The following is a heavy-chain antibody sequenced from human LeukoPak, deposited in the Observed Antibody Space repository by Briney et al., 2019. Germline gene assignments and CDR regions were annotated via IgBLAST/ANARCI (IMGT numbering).Heavy chain of an antibody. J-gene: IGHJ4*02. D-gene: IGHD2-2*01. Sequence: ASVTVSCKASGYTFTTYGINWVRQAPGQGLEWMGWINPNSGGTKYAQKFLGRVTMTRDTSISTAYMELSRLRSDDTAVYYCARGSRIVVVPAAMGFDYWGQGTLVTVSS. V-gene: IGHV1-2*02. CDR2: INPNSGGT. CDR3: ARGSRIVVVPAAMGFDY. CDR1: GYTFTTYG.